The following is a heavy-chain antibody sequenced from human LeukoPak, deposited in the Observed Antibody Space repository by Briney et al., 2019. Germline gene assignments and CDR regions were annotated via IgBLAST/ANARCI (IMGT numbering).Heavy chain of an antibody. J-gene: IGHJ4*02. CDR1: GGSISSYY. Sequence: NASETLSLTCTVSGGSISSYYWSWIRQPPGKGLEWIGYIYYSGSTNYNPSLKSRVTISVDTSKNQFSLKLSSVTAADTAVYYCARMGATFFDYWGQGTLVTVSS. CDR3: ARMGATFFDY. D-gene: IGHD1-26*01. V-gene: IGHV4-59*01. CDR2: IYYSGST.